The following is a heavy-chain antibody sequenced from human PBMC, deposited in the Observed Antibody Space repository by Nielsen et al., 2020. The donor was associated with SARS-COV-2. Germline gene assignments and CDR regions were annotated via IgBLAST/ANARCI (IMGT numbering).Heavy chain of an antibody. CDR1: GYTFSDHF. V-gene: IGHV1-2*04. D-gene: IGHD2/OR15-2a*01. Sequence: ASVKVSCKASGYTFSDHFMYWVRQAPGQGLEWVGWINPKIGVTNHAQKFQGWVTLTRDTSNSTAYMQLTSLTSDDTAVYFCARGGRNIVVLSSAIKGWFDPWGQGTLVTVSS. CDR3: ARGGRNIVVLSSAIKGWFDP. J-gene: IGHJ5*02. CDR2: INPKIGVT.